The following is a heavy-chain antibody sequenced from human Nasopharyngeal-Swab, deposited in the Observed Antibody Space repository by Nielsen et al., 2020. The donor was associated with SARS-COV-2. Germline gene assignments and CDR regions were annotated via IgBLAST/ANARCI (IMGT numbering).Heavy chain of an antibody. CDR3: ARDQVRDKTNDY. CDR2: TSAYNGNT. V-gene: IGHV1-18*01. J-gene: IGHJ4*02. D-gene: IGHD3-10*01. CDR1: GYTFTSYG. Sequence: ASVKVSCKASGYTFTSYGISWVRQAPGQGLEWMGWTSAYNGNTNYAQKLQGRVTMTTDTSTSTAYMELRSLRSDDTAVYYCARDQVRDKTNDYWGQGTLVTVSS.